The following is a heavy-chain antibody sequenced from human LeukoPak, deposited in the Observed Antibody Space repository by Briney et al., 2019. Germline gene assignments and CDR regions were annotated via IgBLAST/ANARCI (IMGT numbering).Heavy chain of an antibody. CDR3: ATGYYYDSSGLYYYMDV. J-gene: IGHJ6*03. Sequence: GASVKVSCKASGYTFTSYYMHWVRQAPGQGLEWMGIINPSGGSTSYAQKFQGRVTMTRDTSTSTVYMELSSLRSEDTAVYYCATGYYYDSSGLYYYMDVWGKGTTVTVSS. V-gene: IGHV1-46*01. D-gene: IGHD3-22*01. CDR2: INPSGGST. CDR1: GYTFTSYY.